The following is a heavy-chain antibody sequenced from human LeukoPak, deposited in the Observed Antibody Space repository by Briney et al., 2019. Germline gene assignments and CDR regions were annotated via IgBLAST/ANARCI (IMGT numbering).Heavy chain of an antibody. D-gene: IGHD2-15*01. V-gene: IGHV3-30-3*01. CDR2: ISYDGSNR. J-gene: IGHJ5*02. CDR1: GFTFSSYA. Sequence: PWGVLRLSCAASGFTFSSYAMSWVRQAPGKGLEWVAVISYDGSNRYYADSVKGRFTISRDNSKNTLYLQMNSLRAEDTAVYYCARDQGAVVAATFDRFDPWGQGTLVTVSS. CDR3: ARDQGAVVAATFDRFDP.